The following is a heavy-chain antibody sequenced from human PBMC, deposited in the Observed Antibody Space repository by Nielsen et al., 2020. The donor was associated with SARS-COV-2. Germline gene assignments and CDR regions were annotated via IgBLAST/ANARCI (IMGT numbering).Heavy chain of an antibody. D-gene: IGHD2-2*02. V-gene: IGHV4-59*12. CDR1: GGSISTYY. Sequence: SETLSLTCTVSGGSISTYYWSWIRQAPGKGLEWIAYIHYSGITNYNTSLKSRVTISVDTSKNQFSLKLSSVTAADTAVYYCARDLGSWYTDYGMDVWGQGTTVTVSS. J-gene: IGHJ6*02. CDR3: ARDLGSWYTDYGMDV. CDR2: IHYSGIT.